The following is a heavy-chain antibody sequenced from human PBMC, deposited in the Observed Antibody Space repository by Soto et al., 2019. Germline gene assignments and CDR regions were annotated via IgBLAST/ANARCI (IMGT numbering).Heavy chain of an antibody. CDR3: ARDVSSDTTGFRGYDL. J-gene: IGHJ4*02. V-gene: IGHV1-69*13. CDR2: FIPIFVSA. CDR1: GGTVSSYA. Sequence: ASVKVSCKASGGTVSSYAITWVRQAPGKGLEWMGVFIPIFVSAHYAPKFQGRITITADESTSTAYMELSGLTSEDTAIYYCARDVSSDTTGFRGYDLWGQGTQVTVSS. D-gene: IGHD3-10*01.